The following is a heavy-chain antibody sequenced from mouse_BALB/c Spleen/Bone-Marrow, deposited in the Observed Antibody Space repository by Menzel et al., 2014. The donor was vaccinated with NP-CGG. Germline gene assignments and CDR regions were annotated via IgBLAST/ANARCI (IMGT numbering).Heavy chain of an antibody. CDR3: ARRSDYDYFDY. CDR1: GFTFSNYG. Sequence: EVQRVESGRDLVKPGGSLKLSCAASGFTFSNYGMSWVRQTPDKRLEWVATINSGGRYSFYPDCLKGRFTISRDNANNTLYLQMSSLKSEDTAIYCCARRSDYDYFDYWGQGTTLTVSS. D-gene: IGHD2-4*01. V-gene: IGHV5-6*01. CDR2: INSGGRYS. J-gene: IGHJ2*01.